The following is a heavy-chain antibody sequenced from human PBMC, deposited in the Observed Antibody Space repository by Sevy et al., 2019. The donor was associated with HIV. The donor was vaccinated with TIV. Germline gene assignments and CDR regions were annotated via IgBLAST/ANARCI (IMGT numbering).Heavy chain of an antibody. Sequence: GGSLRLSCAASGFSFSWYWMSWVRQTPEKGLEWVANIKQDGSEKNYVDSVKGRFTISRDNAKNSVYLQMNSLRAEDTAVYYCARDQHDYGGNLRTGWFDPWGQGTLVTVSS. CDR2: IKQDGSEK. CDR1: GFSFSWYW. J-gene: IGHJ5*02. CDR3: ARDQHDYGGNLRTGWFDP. D-gene: IGHD4-17*01. V-gene: IGHV3-7*01.